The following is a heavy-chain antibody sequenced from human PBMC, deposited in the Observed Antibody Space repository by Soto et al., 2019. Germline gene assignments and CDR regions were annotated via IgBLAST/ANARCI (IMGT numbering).Heavy chain of an antibody. CDR1: GYTFTSYG. D-gene: IGHD6-19*01. Sequence: QVQLVQSGAEVKKPGASVKVSCKASGYTFTSYGISWVRQAPGQGLEWMGWISAYNGNTNYAQKLQGRVTMTTDTSTSTAYMELRSVRSDDTAVYYSARDGLVPTTSSANWFDPWGQGTLVTVSS. V-gene: IGHV1-18*01. CDR2: ISAYNGNT. CDR3: ARDGLVPTTSSANWFDP. J-gene: IGHJ5*02.